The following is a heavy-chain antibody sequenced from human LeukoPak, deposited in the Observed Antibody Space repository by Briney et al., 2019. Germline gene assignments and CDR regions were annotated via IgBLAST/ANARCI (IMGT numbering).Heavy chain of an antibody. CDR1: GYTFTSYG. D-gene: IGHD6-13*01. V-gene: IGHV1-18*01. Sequence: ASVKVSCKASGYTFTSYGISWVRQAPGQGLEWVGWISAYKGNTNYGDKFQGRVTMTADTSTSTAYMEVRSLTSADTAVYYCARVVAADGGDELDIWGQGTLITVSS. CDR2: ISAYKGNT. J-gene: IGHJ3*02. CDR3: ARVVAADGGDELDI.